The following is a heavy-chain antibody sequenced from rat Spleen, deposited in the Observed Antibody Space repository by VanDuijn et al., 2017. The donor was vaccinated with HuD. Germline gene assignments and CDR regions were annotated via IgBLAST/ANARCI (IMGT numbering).Heavy chain of an antibody. D-gene: IGHD4-3*01. CDR2: IWAGGGT. J-gene: IGHJ4*01. Sequence: QVQLKESGPGLVQPSQTLSLTCTVSGFSLISNSVHWVRQPPGKSLVWMGTIWAGGGTNYNSAVQSRLSISRDTSKSQVFLKMNSLQPEDTGTYYCARHLREASGVMDVWGQGASVTVSS. CDR1: GFSLISNS. CDR3: ARHLREASGVMDV. V-gene: IGHV2-72*01.